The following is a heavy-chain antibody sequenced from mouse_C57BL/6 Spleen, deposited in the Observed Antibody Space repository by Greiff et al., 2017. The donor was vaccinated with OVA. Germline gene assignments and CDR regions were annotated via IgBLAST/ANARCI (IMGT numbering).Heavy chain of an antibody. CDR2: IYPGDGDT. CDR3: ARGGYYGY. J-gene: IGHJ2*01. V-gene: IGHV1-82*01. CDR1: GYAFSSSW. D-gene: IGHD1-1*01. Sequence: LQESGPELVKPGASVKISCKASGYAFSSSWMNWVKQRPGKGLEWIGRIYPGDGDTNYNGKFKGKATLTADKSSSTAYMQLSSLTSEDSAVYFCARGGYYGYWGKGTTLTVSS.